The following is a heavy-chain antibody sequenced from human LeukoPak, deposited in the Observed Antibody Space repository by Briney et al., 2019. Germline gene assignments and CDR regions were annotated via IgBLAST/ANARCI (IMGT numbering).Heavy chain of an antibody. J-gene: IGHJ4*02. CDR1: RGSLSSYY. D-gene: IGHD3-10*01. CDR3: ASLGGSGSWNFGY. Sequence: PSETLSLTCAVSRGSLSSYYWSWIRQSPGKGLEWIGYIYYGGSTNYTPSRQSRATISLDTSKNQFSLRLSSVTAADTAVYYCASLGGSGSWNFGYWGQGALVTVSS. V-gene: IGHV4-59*01. CDR2: IYYGGST.